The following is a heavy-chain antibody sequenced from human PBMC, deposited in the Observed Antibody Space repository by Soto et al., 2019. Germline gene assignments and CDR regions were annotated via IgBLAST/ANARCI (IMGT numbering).Heavy chain of an antibody. D-gene: IGHD3-3*01. CDR2: IYPGDSDT. CDR1: GYSFTSYW. V-gene: IGHV5-51*01. Sequence: GESLKISCKGSGYSFTSYWIGWVRQMPGKGLEWMGIIYPGDSDTRYSPSFQGQVTISADKSISTAYLQWSSLKASDTAMYYCARLPDFWSGFGYYFDYWGQGTLVTVSS. J-gene: IGHJ4*02. CDR3: ARLPDFWSGFGYYFDY.